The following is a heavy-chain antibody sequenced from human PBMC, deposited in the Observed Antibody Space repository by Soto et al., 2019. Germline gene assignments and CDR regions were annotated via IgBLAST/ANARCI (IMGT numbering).Heavy chain of an antibody. D-gene: IGHD6-13*01. V-gene: IGHV4-31*03. CDR3: ATAVSTHFDY. Sequence: PSETLSLTCTVSGASVSSGGYYWTWIRQHPGKGLEWLGSIYYSGSTYSNPSLKSRLTISVDTSQNQFSLELSSVTAADAATYYCATAVSTHFDYWGQGTLVTVSS. CDR1: GASVSSGGYY. J-gene: IGHJ4*02. CDR2: IYYSGST.